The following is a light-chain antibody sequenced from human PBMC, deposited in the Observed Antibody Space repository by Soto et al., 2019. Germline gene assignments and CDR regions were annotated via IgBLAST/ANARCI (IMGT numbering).Light chain of an antibody. V-gene: IGLV2-14*01. CDR2: DVT. CDR3: SSYTSRNTVV. J-gene: IGLJ2*01. Sequence: QSALTQPASVSGSPGQSITMSCTGASSDIGGYDYVSWYQHHPGEAPKLLIYDVTDRPSGVSNRFSASKSGNMASLTISGLQAEDEADYYCSSYTSRNTVVFGGGTKVTVL. CDR1: SSDIGGYDY.